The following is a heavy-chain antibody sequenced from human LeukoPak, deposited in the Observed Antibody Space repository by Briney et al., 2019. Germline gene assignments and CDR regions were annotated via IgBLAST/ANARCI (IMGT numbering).Heavy chain of an antibody. CDR3: ARVYDYGKFDF. Sequence: PSETLSPTCTVSGASISSHYWSWIRQPPGRGLEWIGYIHYSGITSYDPSLKSRVTMSIDTSKSQFSLNLNSVTAADTAVYYCARVYDYGKFDFWGPGTPLTVSS. CDR2: IHYSGIT. V-gene: IGHV4-59*11. J-gene: IGHJ4*02. D-gene: IGHD4/OR15-4a*01. CDR1: GASISSHY.